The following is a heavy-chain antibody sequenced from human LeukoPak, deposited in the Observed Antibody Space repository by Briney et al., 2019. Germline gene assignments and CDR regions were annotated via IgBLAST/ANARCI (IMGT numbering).Heavy chain of an antibody. CDR1: GYRFSSYW. J-gene: IGHJ3*02. CDR3: ARLGIAGAGTQDAFDI. D-gene: IGHD6-13*01. Sequence: GESLKISCEGSGYRFSSYWIGWVRQMPGKGLEWMGINYSGDSETKYSPSFQGQVTISADRSISTAYLQWSSLKASDSAIYYCARLGIAGAGTQDAFDIWGQGTMVTVSS. CDR2: NYSGDSET. V-gene: IGHV5-51*01.